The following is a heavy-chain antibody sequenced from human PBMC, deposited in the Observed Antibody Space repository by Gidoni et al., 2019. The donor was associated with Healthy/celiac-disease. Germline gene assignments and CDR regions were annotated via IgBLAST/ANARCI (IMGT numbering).Heavy chain of an antibody. V-gene: IGHV3-21*01. D-gene: IGHD6-13*01. CDR2: ISSSSSYI. CDR3: ARDEAAAGGFDY. J-gene: IGHJ4*02. CDR1: GFTFSSYS. Sequence: EVQLVESGVGLVKPGGSLRLSCAASGFTFSSYSMNWVRQAPGKGLELVSSISSSSSYIYYADSVKGRFTISRDNAKNSLYLQMNSLRAEDTAVYYCARDEAAAGGFDYWGQGTLVTVSS.